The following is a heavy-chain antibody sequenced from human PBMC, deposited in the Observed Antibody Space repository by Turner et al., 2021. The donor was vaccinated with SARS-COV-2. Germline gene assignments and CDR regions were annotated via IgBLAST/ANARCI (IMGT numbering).Heavy chain of an antibody. D-gene: IGHD1-26*01. J-gene: IGHJ5*02. Sequence: QVQLQQWGAGLLTPSEPLSLSCAVHGGSFRGYYWSWIRQPPGKGLDWIGEINHSGSTNYNPSLKSRISISIDTAKNQFSLNLNSVTAADTAVYYCARAGREGFDPWGQGTLVTVSS. V-gene: IGHV4-34*01. CDR3: ARAGREGFDP. CDR2: INHSGST. CDR1: GGSFRGYY.